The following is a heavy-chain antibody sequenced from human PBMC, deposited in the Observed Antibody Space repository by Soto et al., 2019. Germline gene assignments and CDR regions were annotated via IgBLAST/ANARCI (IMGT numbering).Heavy chain of an antibody. CDR2: ISYDGSNK. CDR1: GFTFSSYA. Sequence: GGSLRLSCAASGFTFSSYAMHWVRQAPGKGLEWVAVISYDGSNKYYADSVKGRFTISRDNSKNTLYLQMNSRRAEDTAVYYCARVVSGAVTTRRDYYYYGMDVWGQGTTVTVSS. CDR3: ARVVSGAVTTRRDYYYYGMDV. D-gene: IGHD4-17*01. J-gene: IGHJ6*02. V-gene: IGHV3-30-3*01.